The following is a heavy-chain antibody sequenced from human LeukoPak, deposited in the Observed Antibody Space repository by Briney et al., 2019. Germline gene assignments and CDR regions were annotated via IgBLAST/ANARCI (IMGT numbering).Heavy chain of an antibody. V-gene: IGHV3-23*01. Sequence: PGGSLRLSCAASGFKFSSYVMRRVRQAPGKGLEWVSVISGSGDTTYYADSVKGRFTISRDNPKNTLYLQMNSLRAEDTAVYYCAAARVPEYFQHWGQGTLVTVSS. D-gene: IGHD5-18*01. CDR3: AAARVPEYFQH. CDR1: GFKFSSYV. J-gene: IGHJ1*01. CDR2: ISGSGDTT.